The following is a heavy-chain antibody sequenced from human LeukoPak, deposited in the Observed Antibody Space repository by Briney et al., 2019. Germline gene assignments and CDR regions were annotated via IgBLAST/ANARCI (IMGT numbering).Heavy chain of an antibody. J-gene: IGHJ6*03. V-gene: IGHV4-34*01. CDR2: INHSGST. CDR3: ARRWDYYYYMDV. CDR1: GGSFSGYY. Sequence: SETLSLTCAVYGGSFSGYYWSWIRQPPGKGLEWIGEINHSGSTNYNPSLKSRVTISVDTSKNQFSLKLSSVTAADTAVYYCARRWDYYYYMDVWGKGTTVTISS. D-gene: IGHD4-23*01.